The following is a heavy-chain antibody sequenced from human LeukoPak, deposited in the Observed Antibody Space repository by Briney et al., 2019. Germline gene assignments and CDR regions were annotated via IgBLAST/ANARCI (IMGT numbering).Heavy chain of an antibody. CDR2: IIPIFGTA. CDR1: GGTFSIYA. J-gene: IGHJ6*04. CDR3: ARCKCSSTSCYGGGYYYGMDV. D-gene: IGHD2-2*01. Sequence: SVKVSCKASGGTFSIYAISWVRQAPGQGLEWMGGIIPIFGTANYAKKFQGRVTITADESTSTAYMELSSLRSEDTAVYYCARCKCSSTSCYGGGYYYGMDVWGKGTTVTVSS. V-gene: IGHV1-69*13.